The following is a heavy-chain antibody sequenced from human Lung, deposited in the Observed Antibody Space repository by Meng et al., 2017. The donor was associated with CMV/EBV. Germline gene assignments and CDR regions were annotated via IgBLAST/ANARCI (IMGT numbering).Heavy chain of an antibody. CDR3: ASLVVTTLYYYYGMDV. CDR2: ISSSGSTI. J-gene: IGHJ6*02. CDR1: GFTFSDYY. V-gene: IGHV3-11*04. D-gene: IGHD4-23*01. Sequence: GGSLRLXCAASGFTFSDYYMSWIRQAPGKGLEWVSYISSSGSTIYYADSVKGRFTISRDNAKNSLYLQMNSLRAEDTAVYYCASLVVTTLYYYYGMDVWGQGTKVTVSS.